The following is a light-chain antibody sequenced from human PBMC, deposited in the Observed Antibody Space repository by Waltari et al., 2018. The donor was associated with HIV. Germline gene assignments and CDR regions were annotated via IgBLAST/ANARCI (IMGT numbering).Light chain of an antibody. CDR1: SNDLRNYHS. V-gene: IGLV2-14*01. J-gene: IGLJ3*02. CDR3: TSYISSSSPV. CDR2: EVS. Sequence: QSALTQPASVSGSPGQSITISCTGTSNDLRNYHSVPWYQHHHGKAPKVIIYEVSHRPSGVSSRFSGSISANTASLTISGLQAEDEADYFCTSYISSSSPVFGGGTKVTVL.